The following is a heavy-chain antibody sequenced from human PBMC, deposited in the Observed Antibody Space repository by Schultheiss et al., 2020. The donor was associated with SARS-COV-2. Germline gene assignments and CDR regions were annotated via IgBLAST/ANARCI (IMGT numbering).Heavy chain of an antibody. V-gene: IGHV3-73*01. D-gene: IGHD2-15*01. CDR1: GFTFSSYW. J-gene: IGHJ6*02. CDR2: IRSKANSYAT. Sequence: GGSLRLSCAASGFTFSSYWMSWVRQAPGKGLEWVGRIRSKANSYATAYAASVKGRFTISRDDSKNTAYLQMNSLKTEDTAVYYCTRHNRYCSGGSCYSNQYYYYYGMDVWGQGTMVTVSS. CDR3: TRHNRYCSGGSCYSNQYYYYYGMDV.